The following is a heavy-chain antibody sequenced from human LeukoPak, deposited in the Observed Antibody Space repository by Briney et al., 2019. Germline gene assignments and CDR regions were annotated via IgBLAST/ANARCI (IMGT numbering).Heavy chain of an antibody. CDR2: IWYDVIKE. V-gene: IGHV3-33*01. Sequence: TGGSLRLSCAAYGFTLSNYAMHWVPQTPGKGPVWVGVIWYDVIKEYYSEFVTGRFAISRDTHRNTLYLQMNKDRAKDTAVYFCAREPGLRLVSWGQGALVTVS. CDR3: AREPGLRLVS. CDR1: GFTLSNYA. J-gene: IGHJ4*02. D-gene: IGHD3-3*01.